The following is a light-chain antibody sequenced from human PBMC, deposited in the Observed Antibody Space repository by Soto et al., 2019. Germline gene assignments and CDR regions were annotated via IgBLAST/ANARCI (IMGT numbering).Light chain of an antibody. Sequence: QPASVSGSPGQSITISCTGTSSDVGGYNSVSWYQQHPGKAPKLIIYEVTHRPSGVSNRFSGSQSANTASLTISGLQAEDEADYYCCSFTTSTTDVFGTGTKLTVL. CDR1: SSDVGGYNS. J-gene: IGLJ1*01. CDR3: CSFTTSTTDV. CDR2: EVT. V-gene: IGLV2-14*01.